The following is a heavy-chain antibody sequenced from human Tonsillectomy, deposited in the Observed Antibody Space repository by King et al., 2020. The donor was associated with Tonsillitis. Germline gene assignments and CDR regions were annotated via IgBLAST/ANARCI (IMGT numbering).Heavy chain of an antibody. CDR3: ARSHDLGEWLSAHYGMDV. CDR2: IFSNDEK. D-gene: IGHD3-3*01. J-gene: IGHJ6*02. Sequence: VTLKESGPVLVKPTETLTLTCTVSGFSLSNARMGVSWIRQPPGKALEWLAHIFSNDEKAYSTSLKTRLTISKGTSESQVVLIMANMDPVDTATYYCARSHDLGEWLSAHYGMDVWGQGTTVTVSS. V-gene: IGHV2-26*01. CDR1: GFSLSNARMG.